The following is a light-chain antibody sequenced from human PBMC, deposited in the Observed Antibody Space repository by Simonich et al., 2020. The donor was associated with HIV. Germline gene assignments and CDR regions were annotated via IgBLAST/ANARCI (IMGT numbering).Light chain of an antibody. J-gene: IGLJ2*01. CDR3: CSYATSTTLV. V-gene: IGLV2-14*03. CDR1: SSYVRNYDY. CDR2: DVS. Sequence: QSALTQSASVSGSPGQSITISCTGTSSYVRNYDYVSWYQQHPGKAPKLMIYDVSNRPSGVSNRFSGSKSDNTAFLTISGLQAEDEADYYCCSYATSTTLVFGGGTKLTVV.